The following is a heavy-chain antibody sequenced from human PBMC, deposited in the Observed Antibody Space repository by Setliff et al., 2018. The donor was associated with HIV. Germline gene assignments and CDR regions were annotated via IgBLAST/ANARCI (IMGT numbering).Heavy chain of an antibody. CDR1: GGSISSGDYY. Sequence: SETLSLTCTVSGGSISSGDYYWSWIRQPPGKGLEWIGYIYYSGSTYSNPSLKSRVTISVDTSKNQFSLKLSSVTAADTAVYYCARVNYYDSSGYYEDAFDIWGQGTMVTVSS. CDR2: IYYSGST. V-gene: IGHV4-30-4*08. CDR3: ARVNYYDSSGYYEDAFDI. J-gene: IGHJ3*02. D-gene: IGHD3-22*01.